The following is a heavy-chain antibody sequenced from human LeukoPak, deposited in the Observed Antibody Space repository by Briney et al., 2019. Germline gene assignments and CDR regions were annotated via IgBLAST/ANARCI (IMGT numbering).Heavy chain of an antibody. V-gene: IGHV4-39*01. CDR2: IYYSGST. J-gene: IGHJ6*03. Sequence: PSETLSLTCTVSGGSISSSSYYWGWIRQPPGRGLEWIGRIYYSGSTYYNPSLKSRVTISVDTSKNQFSLKPSSVTAADTAVYYCARHRGYSYGFYYYMDVWGKGPRSPSP. D-gene: IGHD5-18*01. CDR3: ARHRGYSYGFYYYMDV. CDR1: GGSISSSSYY.